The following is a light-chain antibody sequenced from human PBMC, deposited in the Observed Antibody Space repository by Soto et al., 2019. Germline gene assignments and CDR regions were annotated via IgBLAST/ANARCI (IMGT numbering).Light chain of an antibody. V-gene: IGKV3-11*01. CDR3: QQCNTWPLT. CDR1: QSVSRC. J-gene: IGKJ4*01. CDR2: DAS. Sequence: EIVLTQSPATLSLSPGESATLSCRASQSVSRCLVWLQHKPGQAPRLVIHDASYRAADIPARFSGSGSETDFTLTIRSLQPEDFAVYYCQQCNTWPLTFGGGTKLEIK.